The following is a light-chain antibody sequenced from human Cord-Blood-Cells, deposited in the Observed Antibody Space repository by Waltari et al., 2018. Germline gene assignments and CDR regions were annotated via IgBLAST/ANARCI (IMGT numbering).Light chain of an antibody. CDR3: QQYNSYLYT. CDR1: QSISSW. Sequence: DIQMTQSPSTLSASVGDRVTITCRGSQSISSWLAWYQQKQGKAPKLLIYDASSLESGVPSRFSGSGSGTEFTLTISSLQPDDFATYYCQQYNSYLYTFGQGTKLEIK. V-gene: IGKV1-5*01. J-gene: IGKJ2*01. CDR2: DAS.